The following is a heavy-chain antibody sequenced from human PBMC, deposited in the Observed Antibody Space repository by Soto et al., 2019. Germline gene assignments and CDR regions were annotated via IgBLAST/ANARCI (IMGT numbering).Heavy chain of an antibody. CDR2: IYPGDSDT. CDR1: GYSFTSYW. V-gene: IGHV5-51*01. J-gene: IGHJ4*02. D-gene: IGHD6-13*01. CDR3: ARLRAGYSSRWYYFDY. Sequence: GESLKISCKGSGYSFTSYWIGWVRQMPGKGLEWMGIIYPGDSDTRYSPSFQGQVTISADKSISTAYLQWSSLKASDTAMYYCARLRAGYSSRWYYFDYWGQGTLVTVSS.